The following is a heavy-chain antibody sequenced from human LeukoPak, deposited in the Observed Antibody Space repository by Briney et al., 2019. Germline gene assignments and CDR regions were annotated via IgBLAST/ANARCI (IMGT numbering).Heavy chain of an antibody. J-gene: IGHJ4*02. D-gene: IGHD3-3*01. CDR2: IKEDGSDK. Sequence: PGGSLRLSCAASGFTFSNYWMSWVRQTPGKGLEWVANIKEDGSDKYYVDSLKGRFTISRDNAKNSPYLQMNSLRAEVTAVYYCAKDRTRQAYWGQGTLVTVSS. CDR1: GFTFSNYW. CDR3: AKDRTRQAY. V-gene: IGHV3-7*03.